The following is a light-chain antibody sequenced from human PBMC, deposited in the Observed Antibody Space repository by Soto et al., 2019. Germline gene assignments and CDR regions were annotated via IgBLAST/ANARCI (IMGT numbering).Light chain of an antibody. J-gene: IGKJ3*01. CDR1: QSVTNNF. CDR3: KQCGTPLFT. Sequence: IVLTQSPGTLSLSPGERATLSCGASQSVTNNFLAWYQQKPGQAPRLLIYGASSRATGVPDRFSGSGSGTVFTLTISRLEPGVFAVYYCKQCGTPLFTFGPGTKVDTK. CDR2: GAS. V-gene: IGKV3-20*01.